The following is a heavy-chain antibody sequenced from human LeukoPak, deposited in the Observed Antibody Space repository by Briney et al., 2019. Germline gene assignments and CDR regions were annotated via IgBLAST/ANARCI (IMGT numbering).Heavy chain of an antibody. CDR2: IWYDGSSK. CDR3: AKPVRHYYDSLSAFDI. J-gene: IGHJ3*02. D-gene: IGHD3-22*01. Sequence: GGSLRLSCAASGFTFSSYGMHWVRQAPGKGLEWVAVIWYDGSSKYYADSVKGRFTISRDNSKNTLYLQMNSLRAEDTAVYYCAKPVRHYYDSLSAFDIWGQGTMVTVSS. CDR1: GFTFSSYG. V-gene: IGHV3-33*06.